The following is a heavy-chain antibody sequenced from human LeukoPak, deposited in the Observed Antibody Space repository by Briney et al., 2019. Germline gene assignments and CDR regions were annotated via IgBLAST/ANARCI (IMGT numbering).Heavy chain of an antibody. CDR2: INTNTGNP. D-gene: IGHD6-13*01. CDR1: GYTFTSYA. Sequence: GASVKVSCKASGYTFTSYAMNWVRQAPGQGLEWMGWINTNTGNPTYAQGFTGRFVFSLDTTVSTAYLQISSLKAEDTAVYYCARDRVRIAAAGFHWFDPWGQGTLVTVSS. CDR3: ARDRVRIAAAGFHWFDP. J-gene: IGHJ5*02. V-gene: IGHV7-4-1*02.